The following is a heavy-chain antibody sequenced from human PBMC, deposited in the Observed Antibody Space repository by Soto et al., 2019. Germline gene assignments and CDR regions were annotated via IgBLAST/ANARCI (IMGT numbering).Heavy chain of an antibody. CDR1: GFTFSSYA. J-gene: IGHJ4*02. CDR3: ASSSSFFPSTFDY. D-gene: IGHD6-6*01. CDR2: ISGSGGST. V-gene: IGHV3-23*01. Sequence: GSLRLSCAASGFTFSSYAMSWVRQAPGKGLEWVSAISGSGGSTYYADSVKGRFTISRDNSKNTLYLQMNSLRAEDTAVYYCASSSSFFPSTFDYWGQGTLVTVSS.